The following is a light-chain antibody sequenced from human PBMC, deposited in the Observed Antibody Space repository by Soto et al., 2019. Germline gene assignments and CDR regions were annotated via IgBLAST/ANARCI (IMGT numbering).Light chain of an antibody. CDR2: EVS. J-gene: IGLJ1*01. V-gene: IGLV2-14*01. Sequence: QSALTQPASVSGSPGQSITISCTGTSSDVGNYKYVSWYQQHPGKATKLMIYEVSNRPSGVSNRFSGSKSGNTASLTISGLQAEDETDYYCFSYTSSGTYGFGTGTKVTVL. CDR3: FSYTSSGTYG. CDR1: SSDVGNYKY.